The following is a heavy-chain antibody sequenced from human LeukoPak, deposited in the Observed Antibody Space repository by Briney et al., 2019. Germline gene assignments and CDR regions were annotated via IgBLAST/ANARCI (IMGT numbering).Heavy chain of an antibody. Sequence: GRSLRLSCAASGFTFSSYGMHWVRQAPGKGLEWVAVISYDGSNKYYADSVKGRFTISRDNSKNTLYLQMNSLRAEDTAVYYCAKVQNYYGMDVWGKGTTVTVSS. V-gene: IGHV3-30*18. J-gene: IGHJ6*04. CDR3: AKVQNYYGMDV. CDR2: ISYDGSNK. CDR1: GFTFSSYG.